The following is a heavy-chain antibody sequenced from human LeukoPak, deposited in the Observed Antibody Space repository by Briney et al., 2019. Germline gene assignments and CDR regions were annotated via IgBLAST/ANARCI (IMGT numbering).Heavy chain of an antibody. J-gene: IGHJ4*02. V-gene: IGHV4-39*07. CDR1: GGSISSSSYY. Sequence: SETLSLTCTVSGGSISSSSYYWGWIRQPPGKGLEWIGSVYYSGSTNYNPSLKSRVTISVDTSKNQFSLKLNSVTAADTAVYYCAREGIRFLEWLPTAYFDYWGQGTLVTDSS. CDR3: AREGIRFLEWLPTAYFDY. D-gene: IGHD3-3*01. CDR2: VYYSGST.